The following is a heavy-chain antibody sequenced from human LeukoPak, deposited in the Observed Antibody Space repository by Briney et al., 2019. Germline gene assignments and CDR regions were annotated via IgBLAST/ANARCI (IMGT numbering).Heavy chain of an antibody. CDR1: GGSISSYY. Sequence: SETLSLTCTVSGGSISSYYWSWIRQPPGKGLEWIGYIYYSGSTNYNPSLKSRVTISVDTSKNQFSLKLSSVTAADTAVYYCARTVVPLGFDIWGQGTMVTVSS. V-gene: IGHV4-59*12. J-gene: IGHJ3*02. D-gene: IGHD2-2*01. CDR3: ARTVVPLGFDI. CDR2: IYYSGST.